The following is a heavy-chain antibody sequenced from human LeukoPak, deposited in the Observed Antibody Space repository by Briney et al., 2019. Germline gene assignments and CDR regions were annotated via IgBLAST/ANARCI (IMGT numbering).Heavy chain of an antibody. Sequence: SETLSLTCAVYGGSFSGYYWSWIRQPPGKGLEWIGEINHSGSTNYNPSLKSRVTISVDTSKNQFSLKLSSVTAADTAVYYCARGGSTITANAPSVAFDIWGQGTMVTVSS. J-gene: IGHJ3*02. CDR1: GGSFSGYY. V-gene: IGHV4-34*01. D-gene: IGHD1-14*01. CDR3: ARGGSTITANAPSVAFDI. CDR2: INHSGST.